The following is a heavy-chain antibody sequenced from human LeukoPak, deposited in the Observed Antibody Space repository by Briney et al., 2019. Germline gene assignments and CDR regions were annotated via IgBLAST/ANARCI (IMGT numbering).Heavy chain of an antibody. D-gene: IGHD2-15*01. V-gene: IGHV1-69*06. CDR2: IIPIFGTA. Sequence: SVRVSCKASGGTFSSYAISWVRQAPGQGLEWMGGIIPIFGTANYAQKFQGRVTITADKSTSTAYMELSSLRSEDTAVYYCAREDRLVLLDYWGQGTLVTVSS. J-gene: IGHJ4*02. CDR3: AREDRLVLLDY. CDR1: GGTFSSYA.